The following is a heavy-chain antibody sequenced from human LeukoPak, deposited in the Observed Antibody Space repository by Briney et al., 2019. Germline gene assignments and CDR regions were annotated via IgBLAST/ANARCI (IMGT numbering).Heavy chain of an antibody. V-gene: IGHV3-21*01. D-gene: IGHD3-16*01. CDR2: ISGRSSHV. J-gene: IGHJ1*01. CDR1: GFSFSDYD. CDR3: GRAFPPLRTSSAGDL. Sequence: TPGGSLRLSCSASGFSFSDYDMNWVRQAPGKGLEWVSAISGRSSHVYYGESVKGRFTISRDNAENSLYLQLDSLGVEDTAVYYCGRAFPPLRTSSAGDLWGQGTLVTVSS.